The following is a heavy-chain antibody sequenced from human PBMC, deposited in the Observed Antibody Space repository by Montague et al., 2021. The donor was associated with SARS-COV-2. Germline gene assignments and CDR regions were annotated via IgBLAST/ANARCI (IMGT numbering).Heavy chain of an antibody. J-gene: IGHJ6*02. D-gene: IGHD3-10*01. CDR1: GFPFSDCY. V-gene: IGHV3-11*03. CDR2: LSTRSTYT. CDR3: ASFTMVRGAPGYGMDV. Sequence: FRRLSCAASGFPFSDCYMTWIRQAPGKGLEWLSSLSTRSTYTHYADSVKGRFTISRDDAKNSLYLQLNSLSAEDTAVYYCASFTMVRGAPGYGMDVWGQGTTVTVSS.